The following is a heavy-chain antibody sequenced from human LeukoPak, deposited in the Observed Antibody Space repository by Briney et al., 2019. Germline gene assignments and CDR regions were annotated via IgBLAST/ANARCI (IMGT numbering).Heavy chain of an antibody. D-gene: IGHD2-8*01. CDR1: GGSISSGGYY. Sequence: PSETLSLTCTVSGGSISSGGYYWSWIRQHPGKGLEWIGYIYYSGSTYYNPSLKSRVTISVDTSKNQFSLKLSSVTAADTAVYYCARAGDCTNGVCYTGERDFDYWGQGTLVTVSS. CDR3: ARAGDCTNGVCYTGERDFDY. V-gene: IGHV4-31*03. J-gene: IGHJ4*02. CDR2: IYYSGST.